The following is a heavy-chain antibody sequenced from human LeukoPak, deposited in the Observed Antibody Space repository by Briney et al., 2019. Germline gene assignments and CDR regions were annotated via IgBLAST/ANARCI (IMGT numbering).Heavy chain of an antibody. J-gene: IGHJ4*02. Sequence: GGSLRLSCATSGFTFSDYSMNWVRQAPGRGLEWISYIGIDSGNTNYADSVKGRFTISGDKAKNSLYLQMNSLRVEDTAVYYCARDYKYAFDNWGQGTLVTVSS. CDR3: ARDYKYAFDN. D-gene: IGHD5-24*01. CDR2: IGIDSGNT. V-gene: IGHV3-48*01. CDR1: GFTFSDYS.